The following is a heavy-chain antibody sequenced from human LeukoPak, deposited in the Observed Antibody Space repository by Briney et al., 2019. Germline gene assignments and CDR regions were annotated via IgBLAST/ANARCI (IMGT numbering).Heavy chain of an antibody. CDR3: AREDTATVFDY. CDR1: GFTFSSYE. D-gene: IGHD5-18*01. J-gene: IGHJ4*02. CDR2: ISTSDRTI. V-gene: IGHV3-48*03. Sequence: RGSLRLSCAASGFTFSSYEMNWVRQAPGKGLEWVSYISTSDRTIYYADSVKGRFTISRDNAKNSLYLQMNSLRAEDTAVYYCAREDTATVFDYWGQGTLVTVSS.